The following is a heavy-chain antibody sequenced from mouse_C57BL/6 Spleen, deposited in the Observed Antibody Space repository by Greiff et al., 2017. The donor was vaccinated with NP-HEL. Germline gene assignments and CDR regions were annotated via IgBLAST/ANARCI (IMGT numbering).Heavy chain of an antibody. J-gene: IGHJ3*01. V-gene: IGHV1-80*01. Sequence: QVQLQQSGAELVKPGASVKISCKASGYAFSSYWMNWVKQRPGKGLEWIGQIYPGDGDTNYNGKFKGKDTLTADKSSSTAYMQLSSLTSEDSAVYFCASDDYDDDASWFAYWGQGTLVTVSA. D-gene: IGHD2-4*01. CDR2: IYPGDGDT. CDR3: ASDDYDDDASWFAY. CDR1: GYAFSSYW.